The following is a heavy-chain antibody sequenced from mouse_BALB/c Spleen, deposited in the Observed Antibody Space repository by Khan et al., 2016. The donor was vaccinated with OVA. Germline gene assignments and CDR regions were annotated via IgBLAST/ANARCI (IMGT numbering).Heavy chain of an antibody. CDR1: GFTFSSYG. CDR3: ATSYYYGYYFDY. D-gene: IGHD1-1*01. V-gene: IGHV5-17*02. J-gene: IGHJ2*01. Sequence: VELVESGGGLVQPGGSRKLSCAASGFTFSSYGMHWVRQAPEKGLEWVAYISGDSSTIYYTDTVKGRFTISRDNPKNTLSLQMTSLMSEDTAMYYCATSYYYGYYFDYWGPGTTLTGSS. CDR2: ISGDSSTI.